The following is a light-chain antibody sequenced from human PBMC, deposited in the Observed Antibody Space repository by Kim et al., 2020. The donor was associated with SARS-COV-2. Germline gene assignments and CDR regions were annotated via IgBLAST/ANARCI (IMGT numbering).Light chain of an antibody. V-gene: IGLV3-19*01. CDR1: SLRNYY. Sequence: ALRQTVRLTCQVDSLRNYYATWYQQRPGQAPVLVLYGKYNRPSGIPDRFSGSASGNTASLTITGAQAEDEADYYCNSRDSSGDHVVFGGGTKLTVL. CDR3: NSRDSSGDHVV. J-gene: IGLJ3*02. CDR2: GKY.